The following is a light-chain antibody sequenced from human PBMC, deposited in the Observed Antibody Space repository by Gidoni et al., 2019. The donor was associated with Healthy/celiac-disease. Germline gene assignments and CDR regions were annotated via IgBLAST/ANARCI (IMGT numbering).Light chain of an antibody. J-gene: IGKJ4*01. Sequence: VSLGGRATINCKSSQSVLYTSNNKNYLAWYQQKPGQPPKLLIYWASTRESGVPDRFSGSGSGADFTLTINSLQAEDVAVYYCQQYFSHPVTFGGGTKVEIK. CDR2: WAS. V-gene: IGKV4-1*01. CDR3: QQYFSHPVT. CDR1: QSVLYTSNNKNY.